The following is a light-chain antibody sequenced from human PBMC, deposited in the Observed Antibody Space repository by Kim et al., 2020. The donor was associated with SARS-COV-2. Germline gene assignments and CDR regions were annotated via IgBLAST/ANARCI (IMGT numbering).Light chain of an antibody. CDR3: QQYGTSPWT. V-gene: IGKV3-20*01. CDR2: GTS. CDR1: QSVSSSY. J-gene: IGKJ1*01. Sequence: EIVLTQSPGTLSLSPGERATLSCRASQSVSSSYLAWYQQKPGQAPRLLMHGTSSRATGIPDRFSGSGSGTDFTLTISRLEPEDFAVYYCQQYGTSPWTFGQGTKVDIK.